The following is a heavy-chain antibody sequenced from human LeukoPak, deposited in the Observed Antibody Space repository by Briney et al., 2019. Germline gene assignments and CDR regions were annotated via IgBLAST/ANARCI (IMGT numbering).Heavy chain of an antibody. CDR1: GHALTELS. CDR3: ATPPVWFGEFMSGNSILGYFQD. V-gene: IGHV1-24*01. J-gene: IGHJ1*01. D-gene: IGHD3-10*01. CDR2: FDTQEGET. Sequence: ASVKVSCKISGHALTELSIHWVRQAPGKELEWMGGFDTQEGETIFAQNFQGRVTMTEDTSSDTAYMELSSLTSEDTAVYYCATPPVWFGEFMSGNSILGYFQDWGQGTLVTVSS.